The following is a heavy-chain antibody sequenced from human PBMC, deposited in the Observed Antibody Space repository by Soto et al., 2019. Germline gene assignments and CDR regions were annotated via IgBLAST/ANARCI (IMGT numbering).Heavy chain of an antibody. D-gene: IGHD1-26*01. CDR1: GFTFSSYG. CDR3: SKDLAGATPIGYYYYGMDV. Sequence: GGSLRLSCVASGFTFSSYGMHWVRQAPGKGLEWVAVISYDGSNKYYAESVKGRFTISRDNSKNTLYLQMNSLRAEDTAVYYCSKDLAGATPIGYYYYGMDVWDQGTTVTVSS. J-gene: IGHJ6*02. CDR2: ISYDGSNK. V-gene: IGHV3-30*18.